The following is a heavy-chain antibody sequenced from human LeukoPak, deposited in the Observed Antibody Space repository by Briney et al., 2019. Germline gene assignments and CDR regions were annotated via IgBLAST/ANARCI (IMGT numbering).Heavy chain of an antibody. Sequence: GESLRLSCAASGFTFRDFAMSWVRQAPGKGREWVSAISGDAHSTYYADSLKGRFTISRDNSNNTLYLQMNSLRAADTATYFCVKDAPLPFDFWGQGALVIVSS. CDR2: ISGDAHST. V-gene: IGHV3-23*01. CDR3: VKDAPLPFDF. J-gene: IGHJ4*02. CDR1: GFTFRDFA.